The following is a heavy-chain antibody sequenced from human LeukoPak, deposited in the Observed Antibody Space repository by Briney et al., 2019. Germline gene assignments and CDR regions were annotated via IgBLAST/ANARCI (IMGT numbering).Heavy chain of an antibody. Sequence: PGGSLRLSCAVSGFTFSSYAMTWVRQAPGKGLEWVSGISNSGGFTYYADSVKGRLTISRDNSKNTLYLQMNSLRAEDTALYYCAILYSTNYWGQGTLVTVSS. D-gene: IGHD6-13*01. CDR1: GFTFSSYA. V-gene: IGHV3-23*01. CDR2: ISNSGGFT. J-gene: IGHJ4*02. CDR3: AILYSTNY.